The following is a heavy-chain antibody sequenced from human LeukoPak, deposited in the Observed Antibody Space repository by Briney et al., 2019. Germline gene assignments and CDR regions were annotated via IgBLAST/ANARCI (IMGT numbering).Heavy chain of an antibody. D-gene: IGHD3-10*01. J-gene: IGHJ3*02. Sequence: SETLSLTCTVSGYSISTGYYWDWIRQPPGKGLEWLGCIYYSGSTYYNPSLKSRVTISVDTSKNQFSLKLSSVTAADTAVYYCARAAITIKEGWHDAFDIWGQGTMVTVSS. V-gene: IGHV4-38-2*02. CDR1: GYSISTGYY. CDR2: IYYSGST. CDR3: ARAAITIKEGWHDAFDI.